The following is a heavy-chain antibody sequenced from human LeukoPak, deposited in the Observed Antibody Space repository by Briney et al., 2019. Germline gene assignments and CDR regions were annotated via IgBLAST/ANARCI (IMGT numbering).Heavy chain of an antibody. Sequence: ASVKVSCKASGYTFTSYDINWVRQATGQGLEWMGWMNPNSGNTGYAQKFQGRVTMTRNTSISTAYMELSGLGSEDTAVYYCARSGADYYGSGSYPYYYYYMDVWGKGTPVTVSS. J-gene: IGHJ6*03. D-gene: IGHD3-10*01. CDR3: ARSGADYYGSGSYPYYYYYMDV. V-gene: IGHV1-8*01. CDR2: MNPNSGNT. CDR1: GYTFTSYD.